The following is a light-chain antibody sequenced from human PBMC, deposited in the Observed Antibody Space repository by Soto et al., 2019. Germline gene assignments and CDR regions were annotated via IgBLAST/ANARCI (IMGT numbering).Light chain of an antibody. CDR1: QSVLYSSNNKNY. CDR2: WAS. Sequence: DIVMTQSPDSLAVSLGERATINCKSSQSVLYSSNNKNYLAWYQQKPGQPPKLLIYWASTRESGVPDRFSGSASGTDFTLTNSSLQAEDVAVYYCHQYYSSPGTFGQGTKVEIK. J-gene: IGKJ1*01. V-gene: IGKV4-1*01. CDR3: HQYYSSPGT.